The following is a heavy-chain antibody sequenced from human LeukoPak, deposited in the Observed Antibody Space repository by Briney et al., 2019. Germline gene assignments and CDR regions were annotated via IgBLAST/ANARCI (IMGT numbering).Heavy chain of an antibody. CDR2: INHSGST. V-gene: IGHV4-34*01. Sequence: PSETLSLTCAVYGGSFSGYYWSWIRQPPGKGLEWIGEINHSGSTNYNPSLKSRVTISVDTSKNQFSLKLSSVTAADTAVYYCARGRAVTSIYYYYMDVWGEGTTVTVSS. D-gene: IGHD4-17*01. J-gene: IGHJ6*03. CDR1: GGSFSGYY. CDR3: ARGRAVTSIYYYYMDV.